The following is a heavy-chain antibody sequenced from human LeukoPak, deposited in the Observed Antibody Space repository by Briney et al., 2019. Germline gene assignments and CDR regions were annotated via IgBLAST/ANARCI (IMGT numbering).Heavy chain of an antibody. V-gene: IGHV3-7*01. D-gene: IGHD5-12*01. J-gene: IGHJ4*02. CDR1: GFTFSSYW. CDR2: IKQDGSEK. CDR3: TRELPTTY. Sequence: GGTLRLSCAASGFTFSSYWMSWVRQAPGQGLEGVANIKQDGSEKYYVDPVQGRLTISRDNPKNTLYLQMNSLRVEDTAVYYCTRELPTTYWGQGTLVTVPS.